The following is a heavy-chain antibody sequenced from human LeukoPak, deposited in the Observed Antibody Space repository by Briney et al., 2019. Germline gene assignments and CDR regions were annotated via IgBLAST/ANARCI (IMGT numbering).Heavy chain of an antibody. D-gene: IGHD6-13*01. CDR2: ISGGGATA. V-gene: IGHV3-23*01. Sequence: PGGSLRLSCAASGFTFSSYAMSWVRQAPGKGLEWVSDISGGGATAFYADSVKGRFTISRDSSKNTLYLQLSSLRAEDTAVYYCAKSTGYSTTGRDFDSWGRGTLVTVSS. CDR3: AKSTGYSTTGRDFDS. CDR1: GFTFSSYA. J-gene: IGHJ4*02.